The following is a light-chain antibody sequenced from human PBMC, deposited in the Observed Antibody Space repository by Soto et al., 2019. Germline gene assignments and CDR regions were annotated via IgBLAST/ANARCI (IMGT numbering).Light chain of an antibody. CDR2: DAS. CDR1: QSISSY. CDR3: QQRSNWPPIT. V-gene: IGKV3-11*01. J-gene: IGKJ5*01. Sequence: EIVLTQSPATLSLSPGERATLSCRASQSISSYLAWYQQKPGQAPRLLIYDASNRATGIPARFSGSGSGAYFTIPISSLEPEDCAVYYCQQRSNWPPITFGQGTRLEIK.